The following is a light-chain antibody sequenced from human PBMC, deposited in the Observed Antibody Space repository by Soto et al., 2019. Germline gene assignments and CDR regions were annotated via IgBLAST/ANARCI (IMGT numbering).Light chain of an antibody. Sequence: SVLTQPPPVSGAPGPSVAISCTGTSSDVGSYNRVSWYQQPPGAAPKLMIYEVSNRPSGVPDRFSGSKSGNTASLTISGLQAEDEADYYRDSHTGRSTYVCRTGTKVTVL. CDR2: EVS. CDR3: DSHTGRSTYV. V-gene: IGLV2-18*02. CDR1: SSDVGSYNR. J-gene: IGLJ1*01.